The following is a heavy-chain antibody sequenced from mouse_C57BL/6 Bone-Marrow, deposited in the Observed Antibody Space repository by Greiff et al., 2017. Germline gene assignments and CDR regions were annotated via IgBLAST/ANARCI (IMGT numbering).Heavy chain of an antibody. V-gene: IGHV1-19*01. J-gene: IGHJ4*01. D-gene: IGHD1-3*01. CDR2: ISPYDGGT. Sequence: VQLKESGPVLVKPGASVKMSCKASGFTFTDYDMTWVKQSQGKSLEWIGVISPYDGGTSYNQKFKGQATLSVDKSSSNLYMELNSLTSEDSAVYYRARGSGPYVNYAMDYWGQGTSVTVSS. CDR1: GFTFTDYD. CDR3: ARGSGPYVNYAMDY.